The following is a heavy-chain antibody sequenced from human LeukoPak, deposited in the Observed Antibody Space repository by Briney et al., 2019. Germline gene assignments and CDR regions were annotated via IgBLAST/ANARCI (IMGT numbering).Heavy chain of an antibody. CDR3: ARGGASHYDFWSGYYTGTGDY. J-gene: IGHJ4*02. D-gene: IGHD3-3*01. CDR2: ISAYNGNT. Sequence: ASVKVSCKASGGTFSSYAISWVRQAPGQGLEWMGWISAYNGNTNYAQKLQGRVTMTTDTSTSTAYMELRSLRSDDTAVYYCARGGASHYDFWSGYYTGTGDYWGQGTLVTVSS. CDR1: GGTFSSYA. V-gene: IGHV1-18*01.